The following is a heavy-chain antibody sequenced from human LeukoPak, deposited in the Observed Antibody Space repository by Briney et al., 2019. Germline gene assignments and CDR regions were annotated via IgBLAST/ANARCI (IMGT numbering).Heavy chain of an antibody. D-gene: IGHD3-22*01. V-gene: IGHV3-23*01. Sequence: TGGSLRLSCAASGFTFSSYAMSWVRQAPGKGLEWVSAISGSGGSTYYADSVKGRFTISRDNSKNTLYLQMNSLRAEDAAVYYCAKGGFGSGYPRLDYWGQGTLVTVSS. CDR1: GFTFSSYA. CDR2: ISGSGGST. J-gene: IGHJ4*02. CDR3: AKGGFGSGYPRLDY.